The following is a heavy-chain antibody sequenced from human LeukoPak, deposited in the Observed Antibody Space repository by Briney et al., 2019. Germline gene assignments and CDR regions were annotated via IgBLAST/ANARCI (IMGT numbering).Heavy chain of an antibody. CDR1: RYTFIGYY. CDR3: ARDGSECSGGSCYPLYRFDP. J-gene: IGHJ5*02. Sequence: GSVKVSCKASRYTFIGYYIHWVGQAPGRGLAGMGWINPNNGGTNYAQKFHGGVTMTRETPPSTVYMELSNLRSEDTAVYYCARDGSECSGGSCYPLYRFDPWGQGTLVTVSS. CDR2: INPNNGGT. D-gene: IGHD2-15*01. V-gene: IGHV1-2*02.